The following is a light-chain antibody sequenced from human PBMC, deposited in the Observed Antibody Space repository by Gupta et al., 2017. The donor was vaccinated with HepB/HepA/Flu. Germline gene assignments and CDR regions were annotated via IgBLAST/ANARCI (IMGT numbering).Light chain of an antibody. Sequence: QSVLTQPPSVSASPRQRVTISCSGSAFNIGHNAVNWYQHFPGKAPKLLIYYDNLLPSEVADGFSGSKCGTAAAVATSGLQAEDEADYYCAAGDDSRNGMVFGGGTKVTVL. CDR2: YDN. CDR3: AAGDDSRNGMV. J-gene: IGLJ2*01. V-gene: IGLV1-36*01. CDR1: AFNIGHNA.